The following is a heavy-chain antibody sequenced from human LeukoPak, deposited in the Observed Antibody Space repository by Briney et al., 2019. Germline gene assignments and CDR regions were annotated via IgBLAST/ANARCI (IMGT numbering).Heavy chain of an antibody. V-gene: IGHV3-53*01. CDR1: GFTVSSNH. D-gene: IGHD1-26*01. CDR3: ARFNSGSYLHAAFDI. Sequence: PGGSLRLSCAASGFTVSSNHMSWVRQAPGKGLEWVSVIYSGGSTYYADSVKGRFTISRDNSKNTLYLQMNSLRAEDTAVYYCARFNSGSYLHAAFDIWGQGTMVTVSS. CDR2: IYSGGST. J-gene: IGHJ3*02.